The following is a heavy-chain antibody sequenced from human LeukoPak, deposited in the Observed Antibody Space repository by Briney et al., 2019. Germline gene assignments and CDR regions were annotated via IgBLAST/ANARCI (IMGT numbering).Heavy chain of an antibody. Sequence: GGSLRLSGADSGFTFSSYWMSWVRQAPGKGLEWVANIKQDGSEKYYVDSVKGRFTISRDNAKNSLYLQMNSLRVEDTAVYYCARDRGWYDYWGQGTLVTVSS. CDR1: GFTFSSYW. J-gene: IGHJ4*02. CDR2: IKQDGSEK. CDR3: ARDRGWYDY. D-gene: IGHD6-19*01. V-gene: IGHV3-7*03.